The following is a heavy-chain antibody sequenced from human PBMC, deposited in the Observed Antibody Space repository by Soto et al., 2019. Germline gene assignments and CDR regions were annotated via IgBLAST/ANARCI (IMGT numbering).Heavy chain of an antibody. V-gene: IGHV3-21*01. J-gene: IGHJ4*02. Sequence: GGSLRLSCTVSGFYFNNYGINWVRQPPGKGLEWVSSVSKSDYTYYSDSVKGRFTISRDNAKNSVSLQMNSLRAEDTAVYYCAREDSIIIPAVSDFWGQGTLVTVSS. CDR1: GFYFNNYG. D-gene: IGHD2-2*01. CDR2: VSKSDYT. CDR3: AREDSIIIPAVSDF.